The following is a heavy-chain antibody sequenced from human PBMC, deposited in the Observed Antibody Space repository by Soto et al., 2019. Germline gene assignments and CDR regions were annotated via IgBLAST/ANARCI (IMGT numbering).Heavy chain of an antibody. CDR2: IIPALGTL. CDR1: GDSFNNYP. Sequence: ASVKVSCKASGDSFNNYPVTWVRQAPGQGLEWMGGIIPALGTLNYAQKFEGRVTLTADTSTNTAYMELSSLRSEDTAVYYCASSYGISWYGDYWGQGTLVTVS. V-gene: IGHV1-69*06. CDR3: ASSYGISWYGDY. J-gene: IGHJ4*02. D-gene: IGHD6-19*01.